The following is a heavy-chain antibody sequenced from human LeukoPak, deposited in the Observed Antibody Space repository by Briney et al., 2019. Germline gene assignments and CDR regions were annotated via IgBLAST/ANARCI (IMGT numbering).Heavy chain of an antibody. CDR1: GGTFSSYA. D-gene: IGHD6-13*01. CDR3: ARVHSNTWYGNYFDY. J-gene: IGHJ4*01. CDR2: IIPIFGTA. V-gene: IGHV1-69*13. Sequence: SVKVSCKASGGTFSSYAISWVRQAPGQGLEWMGGIIPIFGTANYAQKFQGRVTITADESTSTAYMELSSLRSEDTAVYFCARVHSNTWYGNYFDYWGQGTLVTVSS.